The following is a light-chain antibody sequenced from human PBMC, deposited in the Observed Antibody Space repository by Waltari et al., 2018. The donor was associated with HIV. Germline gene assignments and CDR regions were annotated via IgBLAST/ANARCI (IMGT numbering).Light chain of an antibody. Sequence: EKVMTQSPATLSLSPGERAPLSCRASQSVSTNLAWYQQKPGQAPRLLISGASTRATGIPARFSGSGSGTEFILTISTLQSEDFAVYFCQQYNNWPFTFGQGTRLEIK. CDR1: QSVSTN. V-gene: IGKV3-15*01. J-gene: IGKJ5*01. CDR3: QQYNNWPFT. CDR2: GAS.